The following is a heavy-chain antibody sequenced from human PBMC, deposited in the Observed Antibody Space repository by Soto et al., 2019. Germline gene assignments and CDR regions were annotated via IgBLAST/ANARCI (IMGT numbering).Heavy chain of an antibody. D-gene: IGHD5-12*01. V-gene: IGHV3-21*01. CDR2: IGSIDGSSNYI. J-gene: IGHJ4*02. CDR1: GFTLSSYS. CDR3: ASEGYNSRFDY. Sequence: GGSLRLSCAASGFTLSSYSMSWVRQAPGKGLEWVSSIGSIDGSSNYIHYADSLKGRFTISRGNAKNSVYLQMNSLRAEDTAVYYCASEGYNSRFDYWGQGTQVTVSS.